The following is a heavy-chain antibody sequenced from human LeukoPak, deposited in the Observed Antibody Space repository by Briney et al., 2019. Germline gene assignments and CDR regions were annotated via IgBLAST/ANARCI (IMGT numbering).Heavy chain of an antibody. Sequence: PGGSLRLSCAASGFTFSSYEMHWVRQAPGKGLEWVSYISSSGSTIYHADSVKGRFTISRDSAKNALYLQMNSLRAEDTAMYNCATVKTSIFGLYYMDVWGKGTPVTISS. V-gene: IGHV3-48*03. CDR1: GFTFSSYE. CDR2: ISSSGSTI. D-gene: IGHD3-9*01. CDR3: ATVKTSIFGLYYMDV. J-gene: IGHJ6*03.